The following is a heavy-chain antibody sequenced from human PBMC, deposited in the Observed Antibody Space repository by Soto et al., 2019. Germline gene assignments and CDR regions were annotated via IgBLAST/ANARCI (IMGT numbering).Heavy chain of an antibody. J-gene: IGHJ4*02. CDR2: INAGNGNT. Sequence: QVQLVQSGAEVKKPGASVKVSCKASGYTFTSYAMHWVRQAPGQRLEWMGWINAGNGNTKYSQKFQGRVTITRDTSASPAYMELSSLRSDDTAVYYCARDPGYSYGYNWGQGTLVTVSS. V-gene: IGHV1-3*01. CDR1: GYTFTSYA. CDR3: ARDPGYSYGYN. D-gene: IGHD5-18*01.